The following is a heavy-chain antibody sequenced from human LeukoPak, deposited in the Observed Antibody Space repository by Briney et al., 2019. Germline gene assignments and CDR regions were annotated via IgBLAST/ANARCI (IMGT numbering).Heavy chain of an antibody. V-gene: IGHV4-59*08. CDR1: GGSISNYY. J-gene: IGHJ4*02. CDR3: ARQAPIGGYDY. D-gene: IGHD5-12*01. CDR2: IYYTGST. Sequence: PSETLSLTCAVSGGSISNYYWSWIRQPPGKGLECIGYIYYTGSTTYNPSLKSRVTISVDSSKNQFSLRLSSVTAANTAVYYCARQAPIGGYDYWGQGTLVTVSS.